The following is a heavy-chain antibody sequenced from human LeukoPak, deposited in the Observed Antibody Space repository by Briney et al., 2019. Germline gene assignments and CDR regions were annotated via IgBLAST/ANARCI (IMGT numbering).Heavy chain of an antibody. CDR1: GFTFSSYA. J-gene: IGHJ4*02. D-gene: IGHD3-22*01. V-gene: IGHV3-30*01. CDR2: ISYDGSNK. Sequence: PGRSLRLSCAASGFTFSSYAMHWVRQAPGKGLEWVAVISYDGSNKYYADSVKGRFTISRDNSKNTLYLQTNSLRAEDTAVYYCRSGYYVDYWGQGTLVTVSS. CDR3: RSGYYVDY.